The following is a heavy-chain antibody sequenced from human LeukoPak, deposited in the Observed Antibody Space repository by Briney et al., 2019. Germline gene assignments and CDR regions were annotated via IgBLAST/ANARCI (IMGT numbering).Heavy chain of an antibody. CDR3: ASPQWGRYCSSTSCYDAFDI. CDR1: GFTFSSYS. D-gene: IGHD2-2*01. Sequence: GGSLRLSCAASGFTFSSYSMNWVRQAPGKGLEWVSSISSSSSYIYYADSAKGRFTISRDNAKNSPYLQMNSLRTGDTAVYYCASPQWGRYCSSTSCYDAFDIWGQGTMVTVSS. CDR2: ISSSSSYI. J-gene: IGHJ3*02. V-gene: IGHV3-21*01.